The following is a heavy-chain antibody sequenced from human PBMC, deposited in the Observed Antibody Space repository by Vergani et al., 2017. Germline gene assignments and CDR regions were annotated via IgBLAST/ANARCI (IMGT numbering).Heavy chain of an antibody. D-gene: IGHD3-22*01. V-gene: IGHV3-23*01. J-gene: IGHJ5*02. CDR3: ARRRGSSGYYPPGWFDP. CDR2: ISGSGGST. CDR1: GFTFSSYA. Sequence: EVQLLESGGGLVQPGGSLRLSCAASGFTFSSYAMSWVRQAPGKGLEWVSAISGSGGSTYYADSVKGRFTISRDNSKNTLYLQMNSLRAEDTAVYYCARRRGSSGYYPPGWFDPWGQGTLVTVSS.